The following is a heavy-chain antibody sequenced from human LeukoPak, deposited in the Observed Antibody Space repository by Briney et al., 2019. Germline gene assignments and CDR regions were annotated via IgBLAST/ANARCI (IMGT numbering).Heavy chain of an antibody. V-gene: IGHV4-39*01. D-gene: IGHD3-9*01. CDR2: IYYSGST. J-gene: IGHJ4*02. CDR1: GGSISSSSYY. CDR3: ARHCDILTDSRYFDY. Sequence: SETLSLTCTVSGGSISSSSYYWGWIRQPPGKGLEWIGSIYYSGSTYYNPSLKSRVTISIDTSKNQFSLKLSSVTAADTAVYYCARHCDILTDSRYFDYWGQGTLVTVSS.